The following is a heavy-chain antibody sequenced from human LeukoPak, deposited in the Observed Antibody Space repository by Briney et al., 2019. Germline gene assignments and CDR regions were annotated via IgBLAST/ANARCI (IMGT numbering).Heavy chain of an antibody. CDR2: INSDGSST. CDR3: VRDNYGVDY. CDR1: GLTFSRYW. J-gene: IGHJ4*02. D-gene: IGHD4-17*01. Sequence: PGGSLRLSCAASGLTFSRYWMQWVRQAPGKGLVWVSHINSDGSSTSYADFVQGRFTISRDNAKNTLYLQMNSLRVEDTAMYYCVRDNYGVDYWGQGTLVTVSS. V-gene: IGHV3-74*01.